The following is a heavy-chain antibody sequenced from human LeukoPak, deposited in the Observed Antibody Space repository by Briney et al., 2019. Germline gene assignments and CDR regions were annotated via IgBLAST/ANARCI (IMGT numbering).Heavy chain of an antibody. CDR2: IYYSGST. D-gene: IGHD2-2*01. J-gene: IGHJ3*02. CDR1: GGSISKYY. Sequence: SETLSLTCSVSGGSISKYYWSWIRQPPGRGLEWIAYIYYSGSTNYNPSLKSRVTISVDTSKNQFSPRLTSVTAADTAVYYCARVDCRSTSCDDAFDIWGQGTMVTVSS. V-gene: IGHV4-59*01. CDR3: ARVDCRSTSCDDAFDI.